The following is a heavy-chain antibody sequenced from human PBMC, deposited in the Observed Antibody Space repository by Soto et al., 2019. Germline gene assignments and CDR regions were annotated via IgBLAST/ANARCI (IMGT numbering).Heavy chain of an antibody. D-gene: IGHD6-19*01. CDR1: GYTFTGYY. J-gene: IGHJ4*02. Sequence: GASVKVSCKASGYTFTGYYMHWVRQAPGQGLEWMGWINPNSGGTNYAQKFQGRVTMTTDTSTSTAYMELRSLRSDDTAVYYCAATVAGSGVLDYWGQGTLVTVSS. CDR2: INPNSGGT. V-gene: IGHV1-2*02. CDR3: AATVAGSGVLDY.